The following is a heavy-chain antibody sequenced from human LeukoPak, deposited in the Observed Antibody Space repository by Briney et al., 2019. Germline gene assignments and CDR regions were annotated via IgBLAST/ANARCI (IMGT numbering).Heavy chain of an antibody. D-gene: IGHD3-10*01. CDR3: ARVLGVKGYYMDV. CDR1: GFTFSTYP. Sequence: PGGSLRLSCAASGFTFSTYPMHWVRQAPGKGLEYVSAISSNGGSTYYAYSVKGRFTISRDNSKNTLYLQMGSLRAEDMAVYYCARVLGVKGYYMDVWGKGTTVTVSS. J-gene: IGHJ6*03. CDR2: ISSNGGST. V-gene: IGHV3-64*01.